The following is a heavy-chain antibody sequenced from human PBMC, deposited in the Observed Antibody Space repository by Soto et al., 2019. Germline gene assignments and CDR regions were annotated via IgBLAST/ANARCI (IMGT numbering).Heavy chain of an antibody. CDR3: ARDLSWGSNWYYYMDV. CDR1: GFILSDCA. CDR2: ISSSSSVI. D-gene: IGHD7-27*01. Sequence: EVQLVESGGGLVQPGGSLRLSRATSGFILSDCAMNWVRQAPGKGLEWVSYISSSSSVIDYADSVKGRFTVSRDNARNSLYLQINSLRAEDTAVYYCARDLSWGSNWYYYMDVWGKGTTVTVSS. V-gene: IGHV3-48*01. J-gene: IGHJ6*03.